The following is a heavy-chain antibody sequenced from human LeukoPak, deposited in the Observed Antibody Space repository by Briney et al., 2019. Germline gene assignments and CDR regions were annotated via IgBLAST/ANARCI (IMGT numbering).Heavy chain of an antibody. D-gene: IGHD5-18*01. CDR2: IYTSGST. CDR3: ARGHSSDRGYSYGYVY. CDR1: GGSFSGYY. Sequence: SETLSLTCAVYGGSFSGYYWSWIRQPAGKGLEWIGRIYTSGSTNYNPSLKSRVTMSVDTSKNQFSLKLSSVTAADTAVYYCARGHSSDRGYSYGYVYWGQGTLVTVSS. J-gene: IGHJ4*02. V-gene: IGHV4-59*10.